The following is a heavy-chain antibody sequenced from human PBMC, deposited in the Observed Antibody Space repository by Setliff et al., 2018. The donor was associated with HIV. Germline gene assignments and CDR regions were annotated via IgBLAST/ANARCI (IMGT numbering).Heavy chain of an antibody. D-gene: IGHD3-22*01. CDR1: GYTFTGYY. V-gene: IGHV1-2*02. J-gene: IGHJ5*02. CDR3: ARGRTYDSSGYIGNWFDP. Sequence: ASVKVSCKASGYTFTGYYMHWVRQAPGQGLEWMGCINLNTGNTNYAQKFQGRVIVTRDTSINTAYVELRSPRLDDTAVYFCARGRTYDSSGYIGNWFDPWGQGTLVTVSS. CDR2: INLNTGNT.